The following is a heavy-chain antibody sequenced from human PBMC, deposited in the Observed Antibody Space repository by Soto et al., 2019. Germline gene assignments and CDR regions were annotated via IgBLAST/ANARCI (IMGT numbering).Heavy chain of an antibody. Sequence: SSETLSLTCAVSGGSISSSNWWSWVRQPPGKGLEWIGEIYHSGSTNYNPSLKSRVTISVDKSKNQFSLKLSSVTAADTAVYYCARGVGMVMGDDFDIWGQGPMVTVSS. V-gene: IGHV4-4*02. J-gene: IGHJ3*02. CDR2: IYHSGST. D-gene: IGHD3-22*01. CDR1: GGSISSSNW. CDR3: ARGVGMVMGDDFDI.